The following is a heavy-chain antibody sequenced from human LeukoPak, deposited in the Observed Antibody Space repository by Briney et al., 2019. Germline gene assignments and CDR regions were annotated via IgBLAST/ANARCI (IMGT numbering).Heavy chain of an antibody. D-gene: IGHD4-23*01. Sequence: SETLSLTCTVSGGSISSYYWSWIRQPPGKGLEWIGYIYYSGSTNYNPSLKSRVTISVDTSKNQFSLKLCSVTAADTAVYYCARANRDYGGNDYWGQGTLVTVSS. CDR2: IYYSGST. J-gene: IGHJ4*02. V-gene: IGHV4-59*01. CDR3: ARANRDYGGNDY. CDR1: GGSISSYY.